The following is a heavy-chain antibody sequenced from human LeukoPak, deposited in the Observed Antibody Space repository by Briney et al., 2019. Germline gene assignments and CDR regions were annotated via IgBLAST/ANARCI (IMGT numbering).Heavy chain of an antibody. CDR1: GFSISTTTMG. Sequence: ESGPALVKPTQPLTLTFTFSGFSISTTTMGVSWIRQPPGKALEWLAHSDWDDDKYYNTSLKNRLTISKDTSKNHVFLTMTNMDPVDTTSYYCARTRLVVTAIQGNYYDMDVWGQGTTVTVSS. V-gene: IGHV2-70*01. CDR2: SDWDDDK. J-gene: IGHJ6*02. D-gene: IGHD2-21*02. CDR3: ARTRLVVTAIQGNYYDMDV.